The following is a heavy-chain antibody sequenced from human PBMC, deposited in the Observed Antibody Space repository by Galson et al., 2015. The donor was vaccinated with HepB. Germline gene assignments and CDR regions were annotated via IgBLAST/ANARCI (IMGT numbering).Heavy chain of an antibody. CDR1: GGTFSSYA. Sequence: SVKVSCKASGGTFSSYAVSWVRQAPGQGLEWMGGIIPIFGTANYAQKFQGRVTITADESTSTAYMELSSLRSEDTAVYYCARELRFLEEEATDAFDIWGQGTMVTVSS. V-gene: IGHV1-69*13. D-gene: IGHD3-3*01. CDR2: IIPIFGTA. J-gene: IGHJ3*02. CDR3: ARELRFLEEEATDAFDI.